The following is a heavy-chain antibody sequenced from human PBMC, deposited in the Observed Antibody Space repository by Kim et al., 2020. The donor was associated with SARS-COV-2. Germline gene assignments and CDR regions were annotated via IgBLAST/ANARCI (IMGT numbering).Heavy chain of an antibody. CDR1: GFRFSTHA. J-gene: IGHJ6*01. CDR2: ISYNSDAT. CDR3: AKGSASVSEAYYYGMD. Sequence: GGSLRLSCAASGFRFSTHAMTWVRQAPGKGLECVSTISYNSDATYYADSVKGRFTISGDNSKDTLYLQINSLRAEDTAEYYCAKGSASVSEAYYYGMD. V-gene: IGHV3-23*01. D-gene: IGHD3-16*01.